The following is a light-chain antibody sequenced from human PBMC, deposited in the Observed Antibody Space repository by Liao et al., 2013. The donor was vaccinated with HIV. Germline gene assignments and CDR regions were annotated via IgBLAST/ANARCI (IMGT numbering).Light chain of an antibody. Sequence: SYELTQPPSVSVSPGQTASITCSGDELGDKYACWYQQKPGQSPVLVIYQDRKRPSGIPERFSGSNSGNTATLTISGTQALDEADYYCQTWDSNSWVFGGGTKLTVL. V-gene: IGLV3-1*01. CDR2: QDR. CDR1: ELGDKY. CDR3: QTWDSNSWV. J-gene: IGLJ3*02.